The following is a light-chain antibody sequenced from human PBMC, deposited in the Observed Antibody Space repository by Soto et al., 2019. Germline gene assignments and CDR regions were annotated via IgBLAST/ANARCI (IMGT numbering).Light chain of an antibody. CDR1: QSISSW. J-gene: IGKJ2*01. CDR2: KAS. Sequence: DIPMTQSPSTLSASVGDRVTITCRASQSISSWLAWYQQKPGKAPKLLIYKASSLESGVPSRFSGSGSGTEFTLTISSLQPDDFATYSCQQYNSFSLYTFGQGTKLEIK. CDR3: QQYNSFSLYT. V-gene: IGKV1-5*03.